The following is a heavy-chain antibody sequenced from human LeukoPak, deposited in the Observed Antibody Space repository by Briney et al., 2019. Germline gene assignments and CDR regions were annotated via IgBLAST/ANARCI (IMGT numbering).Heavy chain of an antibody. Sequence: PGGSLRLSCAASGFTFSASDMNWVRQTPGKGLEWVSSISSSSSYIYYADSVKGRFSISRDNAKNSLYLQMNSLRAEDTALYYCARDDYYDSSGHMGDAFDIWGQGTMVTVSS. CDR1: GFTFSASD. J-gene: IGHJ3*02. CDR3: ARDDYYDSSGHMGDAFDI. CDR2: ISSSSSYI. D-gene: IGHD3-22*01. V-gene: IGHV3-21*04.